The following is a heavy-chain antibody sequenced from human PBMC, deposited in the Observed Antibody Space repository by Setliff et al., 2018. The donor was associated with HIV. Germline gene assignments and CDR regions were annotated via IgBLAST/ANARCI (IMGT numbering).Heavy chain of an antibody. V-gene: IGHV4-4*02. J-gene: IGHJ5*02. CDR2: IYHSGNT. CDR1: GGSTSSSNW. D-gene: IGHD3-22*01. CDR3: ARRGGSGFYYWFDP. Sequence: ASETLSLTCAVSGGSTSSSNWWSWVRQPPGKGLEWIGEIYHSGNTNYNPSLKSRVTISVDTSKDQFSLRLSSVTAADTAIYYCARRGGSGFYYWFDPWGQGTLVTVSS.